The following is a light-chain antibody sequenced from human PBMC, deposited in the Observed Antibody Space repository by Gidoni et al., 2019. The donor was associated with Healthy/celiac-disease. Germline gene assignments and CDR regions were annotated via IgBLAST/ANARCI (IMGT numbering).Light chain of an antibody. CDR2: SNN. Sequence: QSVRTPPPPAAGAPCHRVTIPCSGSSSKIGSNTVNWYQQLPGTAPKLLIYSNNQRPSGVPDRFSGSKSGTSAYLAISGLQSEDEADYYCAAWDDSLNGFYVFGTGTKVTVL. J-gene: IGLJ1*01. V-gene: IGLV1-44*01. CDR3: AAWDDSLNGFYV. CDR1: SSKIGSNT.